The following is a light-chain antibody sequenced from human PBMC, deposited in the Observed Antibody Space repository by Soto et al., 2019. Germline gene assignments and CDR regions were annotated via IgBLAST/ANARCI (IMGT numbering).Light chain of an antibody. J-gene: IGLJ1*01. CDR3: GSYAGGNYV. V-gene: IGLV2-23*02. CDR2: EVS. Sequence: QSALTQPASVSGSPGQSITISCTGTSSDVGNYNLVSWYQHHPGKAPKLMIYEVSKRPSGVSNRFSGSKSGDTASLTISGIQAEDEADYFCGSYAGGNYVFGTGTKVFVL. CDR1: SSDVGNYNL.